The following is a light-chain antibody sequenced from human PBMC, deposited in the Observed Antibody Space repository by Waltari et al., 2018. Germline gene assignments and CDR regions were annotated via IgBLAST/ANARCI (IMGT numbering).Light chain of an antibody. Sequence: QSAPTQPASVSGSPGPSITIPSTGTSSHDGGYDFVSWHQQYPGKAPKVMIYGVNNRPSGVSNRFSGSKSGNTASLIISGLQADDEADYYCSSYTTSGTLVFGTGTKVTVL. CDR1: SSHDGGYDF. J-gene: IGLJ1*01. CDR3: SSYTTSGTLV. V-gene: IGLV2-14*01. CDR2: GVN.